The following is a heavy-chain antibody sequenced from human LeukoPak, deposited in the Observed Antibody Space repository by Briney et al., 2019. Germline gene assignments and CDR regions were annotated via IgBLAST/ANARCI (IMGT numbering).Heavy chain of an antibody. CDR3: AKSLGREHGYDYCLEF. D-gene: IGHD5-12*01. J-gene: IGHJ4*02. V-gene: IGHV3-30*18. Sequence: PGGSLRLSCAASGFTFSSYAMHWVRQAPGKGLEWVAVISNDGINIHYAESVKGRFTISRDNSKNTLYLQMNSLRAEDTAVYHCAKSLGREHGYDYCLEFWGQGTLVTVSS. CDR1: GFTFSSYA. CDR2: ISNDGINI.